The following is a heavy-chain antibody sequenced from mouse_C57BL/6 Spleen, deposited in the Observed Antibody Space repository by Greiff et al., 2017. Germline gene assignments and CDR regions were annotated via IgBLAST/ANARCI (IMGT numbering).Heavy chain of an antibody. Sequence: QVQLQQSGPELVKPGASVKISCKASGYAFSSSWMNWVKQRPGQGLEWIGRIYPGDGDTNYNGKFKGKATLTADKSSSTAYMPLSSLSSEDSAVYFCARPYYSKGGFDYWGQGTTLTVSS. CDR1: GYAFSSSW. V-gene: IGHV1-82*01. CDR3: ARPYYSKGGFDY. D-gene: IGHD2-5*01. J-gene: IGHJ2*01. CDR2: IYPGDGDT.